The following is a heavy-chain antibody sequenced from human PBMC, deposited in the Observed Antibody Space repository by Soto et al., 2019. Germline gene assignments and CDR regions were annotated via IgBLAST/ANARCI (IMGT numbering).Heavy chain of an antibody. Sequence: ASVTVSCTASGYTITSYGISWVRQDTEQGLEWMGWISPYNDYTIYAQKLQGRVTMTTDTSTRTVYLDLRSLKSDDTAVYYCARGGYYDNTWGKLSHYGLDVWGQGTSVTVSS. CDR1: GYTITSYG. CDR3: ARGGYYDNTWGKLSHYGLDV. D-gene: IGHD3-16*01. V-gene: IGHV1-18*01. CDR2: ISPYNDYT. J-gene: IGHJ6*02.